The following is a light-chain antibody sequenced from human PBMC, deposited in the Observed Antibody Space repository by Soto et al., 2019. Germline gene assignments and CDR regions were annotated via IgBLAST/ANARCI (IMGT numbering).Light chain of an antibody. CDR1: QSVRSY. Sequence: EIVLTESPATLSLSPGERATLSCRASQSVRSYLAWYQQKPGQAPRLLIYDASNRATGIPARFSGSGSGTEFTLTISSLEPEDFAVYYCQQRSNWLYTFGQGTKLEIK. J-gene: IGKJ2*01. CDR3: QQRSNWLYT. CDR2: DAS. V-gene: IGKV3-11*01.